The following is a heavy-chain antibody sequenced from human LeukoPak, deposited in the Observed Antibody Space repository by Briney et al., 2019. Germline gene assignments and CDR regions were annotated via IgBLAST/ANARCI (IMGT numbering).Heavy chain of an antibody. CDR1: GYTFTSYG. V-gene: IGHV1-18*01. Sequence: ASVKVSCKASGYTFTSYGISWVRQAPGQGLEWMGWISAYNGNTNYAQKLQGRVTMTTDTSTSTAYMELRSLRSDDTAVYYCARDTYDSSGSDDAFDIWGQGTMVTVSS. CDR2: ISAYNGNT. J-gene: IGHJ3*02. CDR3: ARDTYDSSGSDDAFDI. D-gene: IGHD3-22*01.